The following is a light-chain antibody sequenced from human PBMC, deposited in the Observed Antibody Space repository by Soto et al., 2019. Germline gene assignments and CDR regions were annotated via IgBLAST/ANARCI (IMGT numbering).Light chain of an antibody. CDR2: AAS. J-gene: IGKJ4*01. CDR3: QQSYSTPLT. CDR1: QTISIF. V-gene: IGKV1-39*01. Sequence: IQMTQSPPSLSASVGDRVTITCRASQTISIFLNWYQQKPGKAPKLLIYAASSLQSGDPSRFSGSGSGTDFTLTISSLQPEDFATYYCQQSYSTPLTCGGGTKVDIK.